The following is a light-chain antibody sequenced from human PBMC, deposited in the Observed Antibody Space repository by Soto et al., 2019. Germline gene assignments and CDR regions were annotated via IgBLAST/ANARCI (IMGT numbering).Light chain of an antibody. J-gene: IGLJ3*02. V-gene: IGLV2-14*01. CDR3: CSYTSTYTLV. Sequence: QPVLTQPASVSGSPGQSITISCTGTSSDIGTYNSVSWYQHHPGKAPKLLIFEVIDRPSGVSDRFSGSKSGNTASLTISGLQPEDEADYYCCSYTSTYTLVFGGGTQLTVL. CDR1: SSDIGTYNS. CDR2: EVI.